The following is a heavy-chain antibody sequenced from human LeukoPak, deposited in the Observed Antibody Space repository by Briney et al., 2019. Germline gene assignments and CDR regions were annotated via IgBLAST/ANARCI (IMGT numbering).Heavy chain of an antibody. CDR3: AKDGLWDSSGYYYSYFDY. V-gene: IGHV3-23*01. CDR2: ISGSGGST. Sequence: GGSLRLSCAASGFTFSSYAMSWVRQAPGKGLEWVSAISGSGGSTYYADSVKGRFTISRDNSKNTLYLQMNSLRAEDTAVYYCAKDGLWDSSGYYYSYFDYWGQGTLVTVSP. CDR1: GFTFSSYA. D-gene: IGHD3-22*01. J-gene: IGHJ4*02.